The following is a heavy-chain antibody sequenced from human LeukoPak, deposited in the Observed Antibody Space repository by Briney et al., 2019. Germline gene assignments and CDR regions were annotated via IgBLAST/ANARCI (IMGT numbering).Heavy chain of an antibody. CDR3: ARDGDYGGNPGWWYFDL. D-gene: IGHD4-23*01. V-gene: IGHV3-48*04. CDR1: GFTFSNYP. CDR2: ISSSSSTI. J-gene: IGHJ2*01. Sequence: PGGPLRLSCAASGFTFSNYPMHWVRQAPGKGLEWVSYISSSSSTIYYADSVKGRFTISRDNAKNSLYLQMNSLRAEDTAVYYCARDGDYGGNPGWWYFDLWGRGTLVTVSS.